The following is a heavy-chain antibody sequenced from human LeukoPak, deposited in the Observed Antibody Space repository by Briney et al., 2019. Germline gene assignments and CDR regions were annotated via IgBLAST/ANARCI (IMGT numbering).Heavy chain of an antibody. CDR1: GFTFSSYG. V-gene: IGHV3-30*02. J-gene: IGHJ3*02. D-gene: IGHD1-26*01. CDR3: AKDPLRSGSYYGHGGGGLNDAFDI. CDR2: IRYDGSNK. Sequence: GGSLRLSCAASGFTFSSYGMHWVRQAPGKGLEWVAFIRYDGSNKYYADSVKGRFTISRDNSKNTLYLQMNSLRAEDTAVYYCAKDPLRSGSYYGHGGGGLNDAFDIWGQGTMVTVSS.